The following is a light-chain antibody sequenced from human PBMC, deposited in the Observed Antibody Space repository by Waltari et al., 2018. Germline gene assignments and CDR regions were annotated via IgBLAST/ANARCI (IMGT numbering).Light chain of an antibody. Sequence: QSALTQPRSVSGSPGHSVTLSCTGTSSALGGSQYVSWYQQHPGKAPKLVIYDVDKRPSGVPDRFSGSKAGNTASLTISGLQTDDDADYYCCSYAGRYTSVFGRGTRVTVL. CDR3: CSYAGRYTSV. J-gene: IGLJ2*01. CDR1: SSALGGSQY. V-gene: IGLV2-11*01. CDR2: DVD.